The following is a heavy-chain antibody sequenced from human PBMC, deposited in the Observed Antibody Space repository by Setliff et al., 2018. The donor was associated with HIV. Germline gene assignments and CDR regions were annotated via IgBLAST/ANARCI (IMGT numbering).Heavy chain of an antibody. CDR1: AYSTSSGYY. CDR2: IYHSGST. J-gene: IGHJ1*01. V-gene: IGHV4-38-2*01. D-gene: IGHD3-22*01. CDR3: ARQWRDQYNSGVSTEYFQH. Sequence: SETLSLTCAVSAYSTSSGYYWGWIRQPPGKGLEWIGSIYHSGSTYYNPSLMSRVTISVDTSKNQFSLKLRSVTAADTAVYYCARQWRDQYNSGVSTEYFQHWALGTLVTVSS.